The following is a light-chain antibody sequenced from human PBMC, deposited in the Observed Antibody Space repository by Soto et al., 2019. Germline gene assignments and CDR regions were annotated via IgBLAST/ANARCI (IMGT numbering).Light chain of an antibody. V-gene: IGKV3-20*01. CDR1: QSVGRNF. Sequence: EIVLTQSPGTLSVSPGERATLSCRASQSVGRNFLAWYQQKPGQAPGLLIHGASSRATGIPDRFSGSGSETDFTLTISRLEPEDFAVYYCQQYASSPLTFGGGTKVETK. J-gene: IGKJ4*01. CDR2: GAS. CDR3: QQYASSPLT.